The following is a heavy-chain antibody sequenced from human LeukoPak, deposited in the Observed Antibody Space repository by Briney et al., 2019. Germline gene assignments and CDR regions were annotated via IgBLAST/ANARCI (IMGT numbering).Heavy chain of an antibody. J-gene: IGHJ4*02. Sequence: PVGSLRLSCAASGFTVSSNYMSWVRQAPGKGLEWVSVIYSGGSTYYADSVKGRFTISRDNSKNTLYLQMNSLRAEDTAVYYCAREGDCSSTSCLPFFDYWGQGTLVTVSS. CDR1: GFTVSSNY. D-gene: IGHD2-2*01. V-gene: IGHV3-53*01. CDR3: AREGDCSSTSCLPFFDY. CDR2: IYSGGST.